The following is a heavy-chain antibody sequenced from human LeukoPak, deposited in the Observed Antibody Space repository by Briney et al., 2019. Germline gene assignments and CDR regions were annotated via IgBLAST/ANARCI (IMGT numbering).Heavy chain of an antibody. CDR2: IYYTGST. CDR1: GDSLSSDDYY. V-gene: IGHV4-30-4*01. Sequence: PSETLSLTCSVSGDSLSSDDYYRSWIRQPPGKGLEWIGYIYYTGSTYYSPSLKSRVTISVDTSKNQFSLEVNSVTAAGTAVFYCARVERADFWSGRGYFFDYWGQGILVAVSS. D-gene: IGHD3-3*01. J-gene: IGHJ4*02. CDR3: ARVERADFWSGRGYFFDY.